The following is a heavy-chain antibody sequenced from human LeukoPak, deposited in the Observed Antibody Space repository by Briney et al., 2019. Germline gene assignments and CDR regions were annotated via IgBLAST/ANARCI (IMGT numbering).Heavy chain of an antibody. V-gene: IGHV5-10-1*01. Sequence: GGSLRLSCAASGFTVSSNYMSWVRQMPGKGLEWMGRIDPSDSYTYYSPSFQGHVRISADKSICTAYLQWSSLKASDTAMYYCASPDVGYWGQGTLVTVSS. CDR1: GFTVSSNY. J-gene: IGHJ4*02. CDR2: IDPSDSYT. CDR3: ASPDVGY.